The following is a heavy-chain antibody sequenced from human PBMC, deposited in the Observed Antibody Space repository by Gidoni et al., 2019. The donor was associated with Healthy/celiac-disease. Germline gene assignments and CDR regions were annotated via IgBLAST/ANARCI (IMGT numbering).Heavy chain of an antibody. J-gene: IGHJ4*02. CDR3: TREGILIGSDY. D-gene: IGHD3-9*01. V-gene: IGHV3-49*03. CDR1: GFTFGDYA. CDR2: IRSKAYGGTT. Sequence: EVQLVESGGGLVQPGRSLRLSCTASGFTFGDYAMSWFRQAPGKGLEWVGFIRSKAYGGTTEYAASVKGRFTISRDDSKSIAYLQMNSLKTEDTAVYYCTREGILIGSDYWGQGTLVTVSS.